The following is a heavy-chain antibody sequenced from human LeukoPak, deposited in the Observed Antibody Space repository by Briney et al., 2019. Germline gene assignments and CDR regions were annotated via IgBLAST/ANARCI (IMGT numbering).Heavy chain of an antibody. CDR1: GFTFSSYG. D-gene: IGHD4-17*01. CDR2: ISGSGGST. Sequence: GGSLRLSCAASGFTFSSYGMSWVRQAPGKGLEWVSAISGSGGSTYYADSVKGRFTISRDNSKNTLYLQMNSLRAEDTAIYYCARDQIHYGDYYFDYWGQGTLVTVSS. J-gene: IGHJ4*02. CDR3: ARDQIHYGDYYFDY. V-gene: IGHV3-23*01.